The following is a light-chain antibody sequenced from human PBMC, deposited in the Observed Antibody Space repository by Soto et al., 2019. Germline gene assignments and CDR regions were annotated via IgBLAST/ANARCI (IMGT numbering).Light chain of an antibody. CDR3: QQFWT. CDR1: QSISGW. J-gene: IGKJ1*01. Sequence: DIQMTQSPSTLSASVGDRVTITCRASQSISGWLAWYQQKPGKAPKLLIHDTSSLQSGVPSRFSGSGSGTAFTLTISSLQPDDFATYYCQQFWTFGQGTKVEIK. CDR2: DTS. V-gene: IGKV1-5*01.